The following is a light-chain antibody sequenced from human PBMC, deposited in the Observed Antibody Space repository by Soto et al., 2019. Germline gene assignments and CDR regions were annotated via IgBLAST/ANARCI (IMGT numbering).Light chain of an antibody. Sequence: QSALSQPASVSGSPGQSITISCTGTSSDVGGYNYVSWYQQHPGKAPKLMIYEVSNRPSGVSNRFSGSKSGNTASLTISGLQAGDEADYNSNSFTSPHPGVFGNGTKLTAL. CDR1: SSDVGGYNY. V-gene: IGLV2-14*01. CDR3: NSFTSPHPGV. J-gene: IGLJ1*01. CDR2: EVS.